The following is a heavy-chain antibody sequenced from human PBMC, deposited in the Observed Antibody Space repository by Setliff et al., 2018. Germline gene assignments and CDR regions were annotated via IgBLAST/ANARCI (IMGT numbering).Heavy chain of an antibody. J-gene: IGHJ4*02. V-gene: IGHV4-59*01. Sequence: ASETLSLTCTVSGGSINNYYWSWVRQPPGKGLEWLGYISYSGKTNYSPSLKSRVTMPLDTSKNHFSLKVISVTPADTAVYYCARVRGITMIVEANFDYWGQGTLVTVSS. CDR2: ISYSGKT. D-gene: IGHD3-22*01. CDR1: GGSINNYY. CDR3: ARVRGITMIVEANFDY.